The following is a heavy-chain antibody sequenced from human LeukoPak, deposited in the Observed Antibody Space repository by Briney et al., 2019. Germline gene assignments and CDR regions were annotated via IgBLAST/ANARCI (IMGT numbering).Heavy chain of an antibody. Sequence: GGSLGPSCAASGFTFSSYGMHWVRQAPGKGLEWVAVISYDGSNKYYADSVKGRFTISRDNSKNTLYLQMNSLRAEDTAVYYCAKDHPDRTGFDYWGQGTLVTVSS. V-gene: IGHV3-30*18. CDR1: GFTFSSYG. CDR2: ISYDGSNK. D-gene: IGHD3/OR15-3a*01. CDR3: AKDHPDRTGFDY. J-gene: IGHJ4*02.